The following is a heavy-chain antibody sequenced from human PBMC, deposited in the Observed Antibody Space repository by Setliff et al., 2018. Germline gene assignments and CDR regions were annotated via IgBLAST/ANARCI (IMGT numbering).Heavy chain of an antibody. V-gene: IGHV4-34*01. CDR3: ARGRRITMIVVPPGVFDI. D-gene: IGHD3-22*01. J-gene: IGHJ3*02. Sequence: SETLSLTCAVYGGSFSGYYWSWIRQPPGKGPEWIGEVDQSGITNYNPSLKSRVTISIDTSKNQFSLRLSSVTAADTAVYYCARGRRITMIVVPPGVFDIWGQGTMVTVSS. CDR1: GGSFSGYY. CDR2: VDQSGIT.